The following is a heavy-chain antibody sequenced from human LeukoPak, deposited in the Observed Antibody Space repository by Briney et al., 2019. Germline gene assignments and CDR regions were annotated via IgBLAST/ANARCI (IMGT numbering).Heavy chain of an antibody. CDR3: ARDRFSVAGTIVLGPLYY. CDR2: ISSNGGST. CDR1: GFTFSSYA. J-gene: IGHJ4*02. V-gene: IGHV3-64*01. Sequence: PGGSLRLSCAASGFTFSSYAMHWVRQAPGKGLEYVSAISSNGGSTYYANSVKGRFTISRDNSKNTLYLQMGSLRAEDMAVYYCARDRFSVAGTIVLGPLYYWGQGTLVTVSS. D-gene: IGHD6-19*01.